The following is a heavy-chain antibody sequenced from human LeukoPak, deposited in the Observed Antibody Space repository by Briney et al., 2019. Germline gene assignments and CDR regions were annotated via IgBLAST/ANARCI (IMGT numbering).Heavy chain of an antibody. CDR3: ARGPYKDFWSGYSDY. CDR1: GFIFSSYS. J-gene: IGHJ4*02. Sequence: GGSLRLSCSASGFIFSSYSMNWVRQAPGKGLGWVSYISSSSTTIYYADSVKGRFTISRDNAKNSLYLQMNSLRVADTAVYYCARGPYKDFWSGYSDYWGQGTLVTVSS. D-gene: IGHD3-3*01. CDR2: ISSSSTTI. V-gene: IGHV3-48*01.